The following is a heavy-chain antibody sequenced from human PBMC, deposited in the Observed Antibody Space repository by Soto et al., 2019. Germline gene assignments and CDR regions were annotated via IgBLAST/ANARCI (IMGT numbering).Heavy chain of an antibody. Sequence: SETLSLTCTVSGGSISSEGYYWSWFRQLPGKGLEWIGDIYYSGTTYHNPSLRRRLTISGDASKNQFSLKLSSVTDADTALYYCARGRGYSYGPYYFDYWGQGTLVTVSS. D-gene: IGHD5-18*01. V-gene: IGHV4-31*03. CDR2: IYYSGTT. CDR3: ARGRGYSYGPYYFDY. J-gene: IGHJ4*02. CDR1: GGSISSEGYY.